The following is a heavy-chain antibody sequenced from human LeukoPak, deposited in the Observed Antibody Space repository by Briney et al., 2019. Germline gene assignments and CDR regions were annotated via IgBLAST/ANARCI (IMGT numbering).Heavy chain of an antibody. Sequence: PGGSLRLSCAASGFTLSSYAMSWVRQAPGKGLEWVSTIRGSGGSTYYRDSVRGRFTISRDNSKNTLYLQMNSLRAEDTAVYYCVLFLRYVDYWGQGTLVTVSS. J-gene: IGHJ4*02. CDR3: VLFLRYVDY. D-gene: IGHD2-21*01. CDR1: GFTLSSYA. V-gene: IGHV3-23*01. CDR2: IRGSGGST.